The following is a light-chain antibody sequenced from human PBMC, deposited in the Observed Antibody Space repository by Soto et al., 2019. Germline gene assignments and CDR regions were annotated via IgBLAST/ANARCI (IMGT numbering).Light chain of an antibody. CDR2: DAS. V-gene: IGKV3-11*01. Sequence: EIVLTQSPATLSLSPGERATLSCRASQSVSSYLAWYQQKLGQAPRLLIYDASNRATGIPARFSGSGSGTNFTLTISSLEPEDFAIYYCQQRSNWPLIFGGGTRVDFK. CDR1: QSVSSY. CDR3: QQRSNWPLI. J-gene: IGKJ4*01.